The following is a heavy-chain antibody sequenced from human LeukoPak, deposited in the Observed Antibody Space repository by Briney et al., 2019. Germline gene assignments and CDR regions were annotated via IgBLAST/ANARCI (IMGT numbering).Heavy chain of an antibody. Sequence: GGSLRLSCAASGFTFSSYSKNWVRQAPGKGLEWVSSISSGRSYIYYADSVKGRFTISRDNAKNSLYLQMDSLRAEDTAVYYCARDKDYGDKRLLDYWGQGTLVTVSS. CDR3: ARDKDYGDKRLLDY. CDR1: GFTFSSYS. J-gene: IGHJ4*02. CDR2: ISSGRSYI. D-gene: IGHD4-23*01. V-gene: IGHV3-21*01.